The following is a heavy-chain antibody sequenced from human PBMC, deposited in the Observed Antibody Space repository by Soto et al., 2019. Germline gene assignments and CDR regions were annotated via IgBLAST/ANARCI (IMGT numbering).Heavy chain of an antibody. CDR1: GDSLRGQS. Sequence: QVQLQQWGAGLLKASETLSLTCAVVGDSLRGQSWNWIRQSPGKGLEWNGELDQSGGTNYNPSLKSRAIISDDTSKNQFSLTLTSVTAADTAVYYCAREDSYGWSGESLDVWGQGTTVTVSS. CDR3: AREDSYGWSGESLDV. J-gene: IGHJ6*02. D-gene: IGHD6-19*01. V-gene: IGHV4-34*01. CDR2: LDQSGGT.